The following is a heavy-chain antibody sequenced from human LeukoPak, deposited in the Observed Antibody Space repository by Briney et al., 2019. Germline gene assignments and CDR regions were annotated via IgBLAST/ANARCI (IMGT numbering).Heavy chain of an antibody. Sequence: ASVKASCKASGYTFTSYDINWVRQATGQGLEWMGWMNPNSGNTGYAQKFQGRVTMTRNTSISTAYMELSSLRSEDTAVYYCARAGSEDYYYGMDVWGQGTTVTVSS. CDR3: ARAGSEDYYYGMDV. D-gene: IGHD2-15*01. J-gene: IGHJ6*02. CDR2: MNPNSGNT. CDR1: GYTFTSYD. V-gene: IGHV1-8*01.